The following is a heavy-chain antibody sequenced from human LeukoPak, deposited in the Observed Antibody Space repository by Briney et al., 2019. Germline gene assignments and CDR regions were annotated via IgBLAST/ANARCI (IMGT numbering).Heavy chain of an antibody. Sequence: GGSLRLSCAASGFTFSDHYMDWVRQAPGKGLEWVGRIRKKENSYTTEYAASVKGRFIISRDDSKNSLYLQMNSLKTEDTAVYYCTRVDSSYYLDYWGQGTQVTFSS. CDR2: IRKKENSYTT. V-gene: IGHV3-72*01. D-gene: IGHD3-22*01. CDR1: GFTFSDHY. J-gene: IGHJ4*02. CDR3: TRVDSSYYLDY.